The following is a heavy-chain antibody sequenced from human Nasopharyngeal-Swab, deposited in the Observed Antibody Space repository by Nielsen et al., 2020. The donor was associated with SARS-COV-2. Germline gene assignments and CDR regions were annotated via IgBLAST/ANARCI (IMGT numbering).Heavy chain of an antibody. J-gene: IGHJ4*02. CDR1: GGSISSGGYY. CDR3: ARGDYYDSTFDY. D-gene: IGHD3-22*01. Sequence: SETLSLTCTVSGGSISSGGYYWSWIRQHPGKGLEWIGYIYYSGSTNYNPSLKSRVTISVDTSKNQFSLKLSSVTAADTAVYYCARGDYYDSTFDYWGQGTLVTVSS. V-gene: IGHV4-61*08. CDR2: IYYSGST.